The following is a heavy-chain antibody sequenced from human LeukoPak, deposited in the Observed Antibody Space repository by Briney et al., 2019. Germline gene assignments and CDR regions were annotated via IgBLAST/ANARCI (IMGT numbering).Heavy chain of an antibody. J-gene: IGHJ4*02. Sequence: GGSLRLSCAASGFIFSRFGMHWVRQAPGKGLEWLGIISFDGTIKYSGDSVKGRFTISRANSKNTLYLQMNSLRAEDTAVYYCARDLKPYSYGFDYWGQGTLVTVSS. D-gene: IGHD5-18*01. CDR3: ARDLKPYSYGFDY. V-gene: IGHV3-30*03. CDR2: ISFDGTIK. CDR1: GFIFSRFG.